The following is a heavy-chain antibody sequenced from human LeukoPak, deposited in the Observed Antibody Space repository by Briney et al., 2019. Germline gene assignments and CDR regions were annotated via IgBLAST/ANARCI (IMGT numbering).Heavy chain of an antibody. Sequence: ASVKVSCKASGYTFTGYYLHWVRQAPGQGLEWMGWINPNSGGTNFAQKFQGRVTMTRDTSISTAYMELSSLTSDDTAVYYCARGGGSGSYYNIPHDYWGQGTLVTVSS. CDR1: GYTFTGYY. CDR2: INPNSGGT. CDR3: ARGGGSGSYYNIPHDY. J-gene: IGHJ4*02. V-gene: IGHV1-2*02. D-gene: IGHD3-10*01.